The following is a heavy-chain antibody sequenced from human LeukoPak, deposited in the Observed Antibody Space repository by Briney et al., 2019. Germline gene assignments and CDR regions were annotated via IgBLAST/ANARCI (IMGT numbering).Heavy chain of an antibody. V-gene: IGHV4-38-2*02. D-gene: IGHD2-2*01. Sequence: PSETLSLTCTVSGYSISSGYYWGWIRQPPGKGLEWIGSIYDSGSTYYNPSLKSRVTISVDTSRKQFSLKLSSVTAADTAVYYCARHPSYCSSTSCYLGAFDIWGQGTMVTVSS. CDR1: GYSISSGYY. CDR3: ARHPSYCSSTSCYLGAFDI. J-gene: IGHJ3*02. CDR2: IYDSGST.